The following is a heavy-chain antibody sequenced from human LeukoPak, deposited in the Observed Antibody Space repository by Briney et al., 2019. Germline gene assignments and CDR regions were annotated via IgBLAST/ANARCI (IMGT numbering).Heavy chain of an antibody. J-gene: IGHJ5*02. CDR3: AKSRMVRGVMSWFDP. V-gene: IGHV1-2*02. CDR2: INPNSGGT. Sequence: GASVKVSCKASGYTFTGYYMHWVRQAPGHGLEWMGWINPNSGGTNYAQKFQGRVTMTRDTSISTAYMELSRLRSDDTAVYYYAKSRMVRGVMSWFDPWGQGTLVTVSS. D-gene: IGHD3-10*01. CDR1: GYTFTGYY.